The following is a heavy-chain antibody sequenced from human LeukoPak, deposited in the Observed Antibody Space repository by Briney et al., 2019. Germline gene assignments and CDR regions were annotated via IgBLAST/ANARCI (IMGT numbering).Heavy chain of an antibody. Sequence: SETLSLTCTVSGGSISSSSYYWGWIRQPPGKGLGWIGSIYYSGSTYYNPSLKSRVTISVDTSKNQFSLKLSSVTAADTAVYYCARLDIVVVPAAMRDDAFDTWGQGTMVTVSS. D-gene: IGHD2-2*01. V-gene: IGHV4-39*01. CDR1: GGSISSSSYY. CDR3: ARLDIVVVPAAMRDDAFDT. CDR2: IYYSGST. J-gene: IGHJ3*02.